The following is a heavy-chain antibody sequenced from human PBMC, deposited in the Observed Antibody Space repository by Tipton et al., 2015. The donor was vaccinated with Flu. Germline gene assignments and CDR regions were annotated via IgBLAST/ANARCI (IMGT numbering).Heavy chain of an antibody. V-gene: IGHV4-34*01. CDR1: GGSFSGYY. J-gene: IGHJ4*02. CDR3: ARGEQMSR. D-gene: IGHD1-26*01. Sequence: TLSLTCAVYGGSFSGYYWSWIRQPPGKGLEWIGKINHSGSTNYNPSLKSRVTISADTSKNQFSLKLSSVTASDTAGYYCARGEQMSRWGQGTLVTVSS. CDR2: INHSGST.